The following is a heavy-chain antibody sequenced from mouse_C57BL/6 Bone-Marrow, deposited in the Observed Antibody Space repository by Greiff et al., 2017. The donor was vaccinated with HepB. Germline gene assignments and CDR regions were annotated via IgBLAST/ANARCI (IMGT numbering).Heavy chain of an antibody. CDR2: IDPSDSYT. Sequence: QVHVKPPGAELVRPGTSVKLSCKASGYTFTSYWMHWVKQRPGQGLEWIGVIDPSDSYTNYNQKFKGKATLTVDTSSSTAYMQLSSLTSEDSAVYYCARSGDDYDYWGQGTTLTVSS. CDR1: GYTFTSYW. CDR3: ARSGDDYDY. D-gene: IGHD2-4*01. V-gene: IGHV1-59*01. J-gene: IGHJ2*01.